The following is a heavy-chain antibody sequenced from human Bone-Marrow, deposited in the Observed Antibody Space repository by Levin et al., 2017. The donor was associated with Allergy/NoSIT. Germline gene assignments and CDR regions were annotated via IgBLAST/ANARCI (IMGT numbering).Heavy chain of an antibody. D-gene: IGHD6-6*01. V-gene: IGHV4-4*07. CDR2: IYSSGTT. CDR3: AREDSARHGDDAGWFDP. Sequence: SETLSLTCTVFGGSLSDYYWSWIRQPAGKGLEWIGRIYSSGTTNYNPSLRSRITLSLDTSKNQLSLKLNSVTAADTAVYYCAREDSARHGDDAGWFDPWGQGTLVTVSS. J-gene: IGHJ5*02. CDR1: GGSLSDYY.